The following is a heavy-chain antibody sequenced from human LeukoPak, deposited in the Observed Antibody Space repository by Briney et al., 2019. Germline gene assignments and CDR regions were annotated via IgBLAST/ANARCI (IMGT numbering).Heavy chain of an antibody. D-gene: IGHD3-22*01. CDR1: GFTFGDYA. CDR3: TRDPPNYYDTSGS. Sequence: GGSLRLSCTASGFTFGDYAMSWFRQAPGKGLEWVGLIRSKAYGGTTEYDASVKGRFTISRDDSKSIAYLQMNSLKTEDTAVYYCTRDPPNYYDTSGSWGQGTLVTVSS. J-gene: IGHJ4*02. V-gene: IGHV3-49*03. CDR2: IRSKAYGGTT.